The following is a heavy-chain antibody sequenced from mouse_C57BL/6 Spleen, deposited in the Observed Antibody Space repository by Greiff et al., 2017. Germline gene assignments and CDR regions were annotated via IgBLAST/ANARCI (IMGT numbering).Heavy chain of an antibody. V-gene: IGHV1-62-2*01. CDR3: ARHEGRSFDRRSMDY. CDR2: FYPGSGSI. J-gene: IGHJ4*01. Sequence: QVQLKESGAELVKPGASVKLSCKASGYTFTEYTIHWVKQRSGQGLEWIGWFYPGSGSIKYNEKFKDKATLTADKSSSPVYLELSRLTSEDSAVYVCARHEGRSFDRRSMDYWGQGTSVTVSS. CDR1: GYTFTEYT.